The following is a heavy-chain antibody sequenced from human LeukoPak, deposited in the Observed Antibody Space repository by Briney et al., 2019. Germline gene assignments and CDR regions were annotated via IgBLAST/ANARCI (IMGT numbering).Heavy chain of an antibody. Sequence: SETLSLTCTVSGGSISSYYWSWIRQPPGKGLEWIGYMYHSGSTNYNPSLKSRVTISVDTSKNQFSLKLSSVTAADTAVYYCARLAKDYYLYYFDYWGQGTLVTVSS. D-gene: IGHD3-22*01. CDR3: ARLAKDYYLYYFDY. CDR1: GGSISSYY. V-gene: IGHV4-59*08. CDR2: MYHSGST. J-gene: IGHJ4*02.